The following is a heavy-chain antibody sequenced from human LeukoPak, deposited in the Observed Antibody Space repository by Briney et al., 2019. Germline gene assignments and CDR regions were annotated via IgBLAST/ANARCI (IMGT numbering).Heavy chain of an antibody. J-gene: IGHJ5*02. CDR3: ARDDYGGNWFDP. V-gene: IGHV1-18*01. CDR2: ISAYNGNT. Sequence: ASVTVSFKSSVYTFTNYGISWVRQAPGQGREWMGWISAYNGNTNYAQKLQGRVTMTTDTSTSTAYMELRSLRSDDTAVYYCARDDYGGNWFDPWGQGTLVTVSS. CDR1: VYTFTNYG. D-gene: IGHD4-23*01.